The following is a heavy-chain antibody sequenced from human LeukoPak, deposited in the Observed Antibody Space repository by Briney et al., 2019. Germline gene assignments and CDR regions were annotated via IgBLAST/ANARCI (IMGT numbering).Heavy chain of an antibody. J-gene: IGHJ5*02. Sequence: PGGSLRLSCAASGFTFSSYSMNWVRQAPGKGLEWVSSISSSGSYIYYADSVKGRFTISRDNAKNSLYLQMNSLRAEDTAVYYCAREVDYYGSGSAGWFDPWGQGTLVTVSS. CDR1: GFTFSSYS. CDR3: AREVDYYGSGSAGWFDP. V-gene: IGHV3-21*01. D-gene: IGHD3-10*01. CDR2: ISSSGSYI.